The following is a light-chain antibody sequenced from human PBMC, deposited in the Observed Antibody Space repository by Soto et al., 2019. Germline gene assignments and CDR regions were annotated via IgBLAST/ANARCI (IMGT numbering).Light chain of an antibody. J-gene: IGLJ3*02. V-gene: IGLV2-23*01. CDR3: CSYAGSMTWV. Sequence: QPASVSGSPGQSITISCTGSSSDVGSYTFVSWYQHHPGKAPKVMIYEATKRPSGVSHRFSGSKSGNTASLTISGLQAEDEGEYYCCSYAGSMTWVFGGGTKVTVL. CDR1: SSDVGSYTF. CDR2: EAT.